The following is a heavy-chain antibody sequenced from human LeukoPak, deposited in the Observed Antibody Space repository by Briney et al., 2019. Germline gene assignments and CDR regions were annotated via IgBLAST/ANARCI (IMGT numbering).Heavy chain of an antibody. CDR1: GFTFSSYW. D-gene: IGHD4-17*01. J-gene: IGHJ5*02. V-gene: IGHV3-7*04. CDR3: ATERGVTINWFDP. Sequence: GGSLRLSCAAPGFTFSSYWMSWVRQAPGKGLEWVANIKQDGSEKYYVDSVKGRFTISRDNAKNSLYLQMNSLRAEDTAVYYCATERGVTINWFDPWGQGTLVTVSS. CDR2: IKQDGSEK.